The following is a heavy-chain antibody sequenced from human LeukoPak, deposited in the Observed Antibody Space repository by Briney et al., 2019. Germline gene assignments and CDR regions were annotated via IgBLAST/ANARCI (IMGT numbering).Heavy chain of an antibody. CDR1: GGSFSGYY. CDR2: INHSGST. D-gene: IGHD3-10*01. CDR3: AREGKGRVELWFGESYNWFDP. J-gene: IGHJ5*02. V-gene: IGHV4-34*01. Sequence: SETLSLTCAVYGGSFSGYYWSWIRQPPGKGLEWIGEINHSGSTNYNPSLKSRVTISVDTSKNQFSLKLGSVTAADTAVYYCAREGKGRVELWFGESYNWFDPWGQGTLVTVSS.